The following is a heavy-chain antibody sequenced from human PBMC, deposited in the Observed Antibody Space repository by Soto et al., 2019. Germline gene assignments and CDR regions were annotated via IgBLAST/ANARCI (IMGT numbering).Heavy chain of an antibody. D-gene: IGHD3-16*02. J-gene: IGHJ6*01. CDR1: GGSFRGYY. V-gene: IGHV4-34*01. Sequence: QVQLQQWGAGLLKPSETLSLTCGVHGGSFRGYYWSWVRQTPGMGLEWIGEINQSGGTEYNPSLQSRVTISVDTSKTQFSLNLTSLTAADTAVYFCARIRSRYGNTSGGGVYFVYYGMDVW. CDR2: INQSGGT. CDR3: ARIRSRYGNTSGGGVYFVYYGMDV.